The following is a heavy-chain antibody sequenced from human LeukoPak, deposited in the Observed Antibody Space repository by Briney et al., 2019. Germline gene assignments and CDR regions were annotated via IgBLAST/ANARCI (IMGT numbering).Heavy chain of an antibody. V-gene: IGHV4-34*01. CDR3: ARAATVTDFDY. CDR1: GGSFSGYY. Sequence: SETLSLTCAVYGGSFSGYYWSWIRQPPGKGLEWIGEINHSGSTNYNPSLKSRVTISVDTSKNQFSLKLSSVTAADTAVYYCARAATVTDFDYWGQGTLVTVSS. D-gene: IGHD4-17*01. J-gene: IGHJ4*02. CDR2: INHSGST.